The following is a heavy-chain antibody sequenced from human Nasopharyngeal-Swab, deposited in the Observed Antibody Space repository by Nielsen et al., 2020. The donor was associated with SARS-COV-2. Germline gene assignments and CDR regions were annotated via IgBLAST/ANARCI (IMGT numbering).Heavy chain of an antibody. CDR2: INPSGGST. Sequence: ASVKVSCKASGYTFTSYYMHWVRQAPGQGLEWMGIINPSGGSTSYAQKFQGRVTMTRDTSTSTAYMELSSLRSEDTAVYYCARDSGGGDDAFDIWGQGTMVTVSS. V-gene: IGHV1-46*01. CDR1: GYTFTSYY. J-gene: IGHJ3*02. CDR3: ARDSGGGDDAFDI. D-gene: IGHD2-15*01.